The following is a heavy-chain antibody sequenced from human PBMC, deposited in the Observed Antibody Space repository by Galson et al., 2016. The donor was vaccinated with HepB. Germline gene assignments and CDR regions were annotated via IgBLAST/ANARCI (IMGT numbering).Heavy chain of an antibody. Sequence: SVKVSCKASGYTFNDYFMPWVRQAPGQGLEWMGWINPNSGGTNYAQKFQGRVTMTRDTSISTAYMELSRLGSGDTAVYYCARGSDSSSWYALGCAFDIWGQGTMVTVSS. D-gene: IGHD6-13*01. J-gene: IGHJ3*02. V-gene: IGHV1-2*02. CDR3: ARGSDSSSWYALGCAFDI. CDR1: GYTFNDYF. CDR2: INPNSGGT.